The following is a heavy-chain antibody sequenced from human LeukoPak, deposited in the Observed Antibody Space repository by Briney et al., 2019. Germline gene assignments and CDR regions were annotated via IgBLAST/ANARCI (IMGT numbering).Heavy chain of an antibody. J-gene: IGHJ4*02. Sequence: PGGSLRLSCAASGFTFSSYAMSWIRQPPGKGLEWIGYIYYSGSTNYNPSLKSRVTISVYTSKNQVSLKLSSVTAADTAVYYCARRPSGQVVEDYWGQGTLVTVSS. CDR1: GFTFSSYA. CDR3: ARRPSGQVVEDY. V-gene: IGHV4-59*08. D-gene: IGHD1-1*01. CDR2: IYYSGST.